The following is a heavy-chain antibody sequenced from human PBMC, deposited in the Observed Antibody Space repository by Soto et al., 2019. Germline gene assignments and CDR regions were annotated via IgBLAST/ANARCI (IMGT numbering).Heavy chain of an antibody. CDR1: GYTFTSYG. J-gene: IGHJ6*02. CDR3: AIAAAGTILSVLESYYYYYGMDV. D-gene: IGHD6-13*01. CDR2: ISAYNGNT. V-gene: IGHV1-18*01. Sequence: QVQLVQSGAEVKKPGASVKVSCKASGYTFTSYGITWVRQAPGQGLEWMGWISAYNGNTNYAQKLQGRVTMTTDTSTSTAYMELRSLRSDDTAVYYCAIAAAGTILSVLESYYYYYGMDVWGQGTTVTVSS.